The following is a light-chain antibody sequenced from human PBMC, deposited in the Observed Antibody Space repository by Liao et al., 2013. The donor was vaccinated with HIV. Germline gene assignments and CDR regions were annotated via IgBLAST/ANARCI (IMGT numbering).Light chain of an antibody. CDR2: QDT. CDR3: QAWDSSIPNG. V-gene: IGLV3-1*01. CDR1: KLGDKY. Sequence: SYELSQPPSVSVSPGQTANITCSGDKLGDKYACWYQQKPGQSPVLVIYQDTKRPSGIPERFSGSNSGNTATLTISGTQAMDEADYYCQAWDSSIPNGFGTGTKVTVL. J-gene: IGLJ1*01.